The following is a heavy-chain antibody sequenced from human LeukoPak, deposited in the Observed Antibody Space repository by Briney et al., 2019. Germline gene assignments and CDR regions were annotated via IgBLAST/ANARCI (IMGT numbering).Heavy chain of an antibody. CDR3: ARGGGSYRPSKMTYYYYYYMDV. CDR1: GGSISSYY. V-gene: IGHV4-4*07. CDR2: IYTSGST. J-gene: IGHJ6*03. D-gene: IGHD1-26*01. Sequence: PSETLSLTCTVSGGSISSYYWSWIRQPAGKGLEWIGRIYTSGSTNYSPSLKSRVTMSVDTSKNQFSLKLSSVTAADTAVYYCARGGGSYRPSKMTYYYYYYMDVWGKGTTVTVSS.